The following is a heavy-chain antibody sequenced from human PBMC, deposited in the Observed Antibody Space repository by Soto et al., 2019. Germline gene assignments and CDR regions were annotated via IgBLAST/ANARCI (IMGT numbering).Heavy chain of an antibody. D-gene: IGHD3-3*01. CDR3: ARDRQLVFGVVINPLDY. Sequence: GGSLRLSCAASGFTFSSYGMHWVRQAPGKGLEWVAVIWYDGSNKYYADSVKGRFTISRDNSKNTLYLQMNSLRAEDTAVYYCARDRQLVFGVVINPLDYWGQGTLVTVSS. CDR1: GFTFSSYG. CDR2: IWYDGSNK. V-gene: IGHV3-33*01. J-gene: IGHJ4*02.